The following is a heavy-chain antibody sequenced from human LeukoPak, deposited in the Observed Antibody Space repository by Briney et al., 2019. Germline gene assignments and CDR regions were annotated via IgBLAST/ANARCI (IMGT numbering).Heavy chain of an antibody. Sequence: GGSLRLSCAASGFTFSSYAMSWVRQPPGRGLEWVSAISASGANTNYADSGTGRFTISRDSSKNTLYLQMNSLRAEDTAIYYCAKDLRGATVTTKGDYWGQGTLVTVSS. CDR1: GFTFSSYA. CDR3: AKDLRGATVTTKGDY. D-gene: IGHD4-17*01. J-gene: IGHJ4*02. CDR2: ISASGANT. V-gene: IGHV3-23*01.